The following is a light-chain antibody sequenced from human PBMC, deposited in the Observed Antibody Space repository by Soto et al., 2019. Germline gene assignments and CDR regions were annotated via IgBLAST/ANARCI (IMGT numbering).Light chain of an antibody. Sequence: EIVMTQSPVTLSVSPGERASLSCRASQSVSSDLAWYRQKPGQTPRLLIYSASSRATGIPARFSGSGSGTEFPLTISSLQPEDFAVYYCQQYKNWHRTFGQGTRVEIK. CDR1: QSVSSD. CDR2: SAS. J-gene: IGKJ1*01. CDR3: QQYKNWHRT. V-gene: IGKV3-15*01.